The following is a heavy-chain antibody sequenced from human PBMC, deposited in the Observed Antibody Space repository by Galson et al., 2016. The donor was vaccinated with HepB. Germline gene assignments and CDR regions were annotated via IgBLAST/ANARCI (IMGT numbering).Heavy chain of an antibody. J-gene: IGHJ6*01. CDR3: AREKSLSGHYYYYGMDV. CDR1: GFTFSSYS. V-gene: IGHV3-21*01. CDR2: ISSSSTFT. D-gene: IGHD5/OR15-5a*01. Sequence: SLRLSCAASGFTFSSYSMNWVRQAPGKGLEWVSSISSSSTFTYFADSVKGRFTISRDNSRNSLYLQLDSLRAEDTAVYYCAREKSLSGHYYYYGMDVWGQGTTVTVFS.